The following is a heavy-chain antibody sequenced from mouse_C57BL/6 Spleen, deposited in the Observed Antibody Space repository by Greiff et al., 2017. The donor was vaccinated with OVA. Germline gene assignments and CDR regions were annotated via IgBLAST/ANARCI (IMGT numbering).Heavy chain of an antibody. V-gene: IGHV1-50*01. Sequence: QVQLQQPGAELVKPGASVKLSCKASGYTFTSYWMQWVKQRPGQGLEWIGEIDPSDSYTNYNQKFKGKATLTVDTSSSTAYMQLSSLTSEDSAVYYCARGGGLRREYAMDYWGQGTSVTVSS. CDR1: GYTFTSYW. CDR2: IDPSDSYT. J-gene: IGHJ4*01. D-gene: IGHD1-1*02. CDR3: ARGGGLRREYAMDY.